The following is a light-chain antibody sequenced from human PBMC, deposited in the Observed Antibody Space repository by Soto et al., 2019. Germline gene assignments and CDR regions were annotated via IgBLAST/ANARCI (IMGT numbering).Light chain of an antibody. CDR3: CSYTSISTGVL. Sequence: QSVLTQPASVSGSPGQSITISCTGASSDVGDYSYVSWYQHHPGQAPELLIYEVSNRPSGVSHRFSGSKSGNTASLTISGLQAEAEADYYCCSYTSISTGVLFGGGTKLTVL. J-gene: IGLJ2*01. V-gene: IGLV2-14*01. CDR1: SSDVGDYSY. CDR2: EVS.